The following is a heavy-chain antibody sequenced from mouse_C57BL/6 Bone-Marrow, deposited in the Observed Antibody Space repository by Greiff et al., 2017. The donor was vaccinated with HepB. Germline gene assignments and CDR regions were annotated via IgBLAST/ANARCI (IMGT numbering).Heavy chain of an antibody. Sequence: QVQLQQPGAELVKPGASVKLSCKASGYTFTSYWMHWVKQRPGQGLEWIGMIHPNSGSTNYNEKFKGKATLTVDKSSSTAYMQLSSLTSEDSAVYYCARDPLLLRPGYWGQGTTLTVSS. CDR2: IHPNSGST. D-gene: IGHD1-1*01. CDR3: ARDPLLLRPGY. J-gene: IGHJ2*01. CDR1: GYTFTSYW. V-gene: IGHV1-64*01.